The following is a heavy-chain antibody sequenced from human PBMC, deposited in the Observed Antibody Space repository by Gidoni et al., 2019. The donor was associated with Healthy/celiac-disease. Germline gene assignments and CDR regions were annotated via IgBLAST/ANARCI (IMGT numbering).Heavy chain of an antibody. CDR2: ISSSSSYI. CDR1: GFTFSSYS. V-gene: IGHV3-21*01. J-gene: IGHJ5*02. Sequence: EVQLVESGGGLVKPGGSLRLSCAASGFTFSSYSMHWVRQAPGKGLEWVSSISSSSSYIYYADSVKGRFTISRDNAKNSLYLQMNSLRAEDTAVYYCARTYYDYIWGSYRPNWFDPWGQGTLVTVSS. D-gene: IGHD3-16*02. CDR3: ARTYYDYIWGSYRPNWFDP.